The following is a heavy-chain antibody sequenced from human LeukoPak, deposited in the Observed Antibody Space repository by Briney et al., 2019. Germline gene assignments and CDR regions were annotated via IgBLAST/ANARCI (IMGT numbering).Heavy chain of an antibody. V-gene: IGHV1-8*03. CDR1: GYTFNSYD. Sequence: VASVKVSCKASGYTFNSYDINWVRQATGQGLEWMGWMNPNSGNTGYAQKFQGRVTITRNTSINTAYMEVSSLRSEDTALYYCAXXPGCTSTSCPYFFDCWGQGTLVTVSS. D-gene: IGHD2-2*01. J-gene: IGHJ4*02. CDR2: MNPNSGNT. CDR3: AXXPGCTSTSCPYFFDC.